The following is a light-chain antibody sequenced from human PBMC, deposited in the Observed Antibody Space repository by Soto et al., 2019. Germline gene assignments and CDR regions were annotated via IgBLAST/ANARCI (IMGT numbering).Light chain of an antibody. CDR1: QNLLHSNGYNY. Sequence: DIVMTQSPLSLTVTPGDPASISCRSSQNLLHSNGYNYLDWYLQKPGQSPQLLIFLGSNRASGVSYRFSGSGAGTEFTLKIRRVESEYVGFYYCMQSLQAPLSFGGGTKVESK. CDR2: LGS. V-gene: IGKV2-28*01. J-gene: IGKJ4*01. CDR3: MQSLQAPLS.